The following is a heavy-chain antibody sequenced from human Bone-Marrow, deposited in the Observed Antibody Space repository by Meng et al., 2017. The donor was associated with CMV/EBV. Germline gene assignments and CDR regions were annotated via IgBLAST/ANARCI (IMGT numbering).Heavy chain of an antibody. CDR1: GFTFSSYG. CDR2: IRYDGSNK. V-gene: IGHV3-30*02. D-gene: IGHD3-16*01. CDR3: AKAVFGGVSLSASDI. Sequence: GESLKISCAASGFTFSSYGMHWVRQAPGKGLEWVAFIRYDGSNKYYADSVKGRFTISRDNSKNTLYLQMNSLRAEDTAVYYCAKAVFGGVSLSASDIWGQGTMVTVSS. J-gene: IGHJ3*02.